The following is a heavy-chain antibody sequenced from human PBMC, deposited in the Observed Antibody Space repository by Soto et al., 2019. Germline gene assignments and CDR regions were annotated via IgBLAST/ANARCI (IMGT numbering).Heavy chain of an antibody. CDR3: ARQVEDGYSFAYHY. V-gene: IGHV5-51*01. J-gene: IGHJ4*02. CDR2: IYPGDSDT. CDR1: GYRVASYC. D-gene: IGHD5-18*01. Sequence: PGESLNLSCTGSGYRVASYCIGRVRQMPGKGLEWMGIIYPGDSDTRYSPSFQGQVTISADKSISTAYLHWSSLKASDSAMYYYARQVEDGYSFAYHYWGQGTQVTVS.